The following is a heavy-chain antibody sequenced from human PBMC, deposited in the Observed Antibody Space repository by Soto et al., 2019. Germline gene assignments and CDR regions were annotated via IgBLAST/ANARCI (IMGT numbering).Heavy chain of an antibody. CDR1: GYTFTSYY. CDR3: ARDQYYYDSSGYYSPYYYGMDV. J-gene: IGHJ6*02. Sequence: ASVKVSCKASGYTFTSYYMHWVRQAPGQGLEWMGIINPSGGSTSYAQKFQGRVTMTRDTSTSTVYMELSSLRSEDTAVYYCARDQYYYDSSGYYSPYYYGMDVSGQGTTVTVS. V-gene: IGHV1-46*01. D-gene: IGHD3-22*01. CDR2: INPSGGST.